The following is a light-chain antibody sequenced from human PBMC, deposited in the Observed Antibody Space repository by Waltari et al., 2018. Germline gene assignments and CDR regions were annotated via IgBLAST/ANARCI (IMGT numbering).Light chain of an antibody. CDR2: HDT. V-gene: IGLV3-1*01. CDR1: DLGDKY. Sequence: SYELTQPPSVSVSPGQTASISCSGRDLGDKYTSWYQQKPGQSPVLVIYHDTMRPSGIPERFSGSSSENTATLTFAGTQAVDEADYYCQAWASGSYVFGPGTKVTVL. J-gene: IGLJ1*01. CDR3: QAWASGSYV.